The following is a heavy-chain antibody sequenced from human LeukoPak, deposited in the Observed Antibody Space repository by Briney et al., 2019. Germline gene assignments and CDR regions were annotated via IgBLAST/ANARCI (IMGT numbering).Heavy chain of an antibody. CDR1: GGSISSSSYY. J-gene: IGHJ4*02. CDR2: IYYSGST. Sequence: SETLSLTCTVSGGSISSSSYYWGWLRQPPGKGLEWIGTIYYSGSTYYNPSLKNRVTISVDTSKNQFSLKLSSVTAADSAVYYGARLDSIHLITYWGEGTLVTVSS. D-gene: IGHD3-16*01. CDR3: ARLDSIHLITY. V-gene: IGHV4-39*01.